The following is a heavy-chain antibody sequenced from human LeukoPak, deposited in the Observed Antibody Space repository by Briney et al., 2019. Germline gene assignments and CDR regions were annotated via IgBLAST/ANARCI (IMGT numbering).Heavy chain of an antibody. V-gene: IGHV3-11*01. CDR3: ARDVTLGIVGATTRWFDP. CDR2: ISSSGSTI. Sequence: GGSLRLSCAASGFTFSDYYMSWIRQAPGKGLEWVSYISSSGSTIYYADSVKGRFTISRDNAKNSLYLQMNSLRAEDTAVYYCARDVTLGIVGATTRWFDPWGQGTLVTVSS. CDR1: GFTFSDYY. D-gene: IGHD1-26*01. J-gene: IGHJ5*02.